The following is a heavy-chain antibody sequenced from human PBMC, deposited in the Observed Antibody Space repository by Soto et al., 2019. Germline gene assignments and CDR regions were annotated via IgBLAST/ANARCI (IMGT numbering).Heavy chain of an antibody. CDR3: ARDGRHYYDSSGYYSDAFDI. Sequence: ASVKVSCKASGYTFTSYYMHWVRQAPGQGLEWMGIINPSGGSTSYAQKFQGRVTMTRDTSTSTVYMELSSLRSEDTAVYYCARDGRHYYDSSGYYSDAFDIWGQGTMVTVSS. V-gene: IGHV1-46*01. CDR1: GYTFTSYY. CDR2: INPSGGST. J-gene: IGHJ3*02. D-gene: IGHD3-22*01.